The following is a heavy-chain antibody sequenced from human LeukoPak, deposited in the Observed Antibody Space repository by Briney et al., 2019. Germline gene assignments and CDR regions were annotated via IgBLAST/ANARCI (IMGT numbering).Heavy chain of an antibody. CDR2: ITGSGGST. Sequence: PGGSLRLSCGASGFTFSSNVMHWVRQAPGKGLEWVSAITGSGGSTYYADSVKGRFTISRDNSKNTLYLQMNSLRAEDTAVYYCAKGGIAAAGTIDYWGQGTLVTVSS. CDR3: AKGGIAAAGTIDY. J-gene: IGHJ4*02. CDR1: GFTFSSNV. D-gene: IGHD6-13*01. V-gene: IGHV3-23*01.